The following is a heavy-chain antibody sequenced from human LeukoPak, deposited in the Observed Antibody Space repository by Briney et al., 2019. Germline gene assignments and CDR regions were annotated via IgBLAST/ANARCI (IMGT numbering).Heavy chain of an antibody. CDR2: MNPNSGNT. CDR1: GYNFTSYD. V-gene: IGHV1-8*01. CDR3: ARDNYDILTGYYYYYYGMDV. Sequence: ASVKVSCKASGYNFTSYDINWVRQAPGQGLEWMGWMNPNSGNTGYAQKFQGRVTMTRNTSISTAYMELSSLRSEDTAVYYCARDNYDILTGYYYYYYGMDVWGQGTTVTVSS. J-gene: IGHJ6*02. D-gene: IGHD3-9*01.